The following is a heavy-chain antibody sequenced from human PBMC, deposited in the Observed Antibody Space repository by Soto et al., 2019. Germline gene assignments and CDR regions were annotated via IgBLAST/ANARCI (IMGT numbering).Heavy chain of an antibody. CDR2: IYYSGST. V-gene: IGHV4-30-4*01. CDR1: GGSISSGDYY. D-gene: IGHD3-9*01. J-gene: IGHJ5*02. CDR3: ARTIIGGSENWFDP. Sequence: SETLSLTCTVSGGSISSGDYYWSWIRQPPGKGLEWIGYIYYSGSTYYNPSLKSRVTISVDTSKNQFSLKLSSVTAADTAVYYCARTIIGGSENWFDPWGQGTLVTVSS.